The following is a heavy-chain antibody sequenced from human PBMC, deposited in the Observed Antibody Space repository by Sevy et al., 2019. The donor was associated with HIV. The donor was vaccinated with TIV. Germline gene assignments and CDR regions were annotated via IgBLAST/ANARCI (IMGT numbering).Heavy chain of an antibody. J-gene: IGHJ4*02. D-gene: IGHD6-6*01. CDR2: IYSSGSP. V-gene: IGHV4-59*01. CDR1: GDSINLYF. CDR3: ARESIGSVGDFDY. Sequence: SETLSLTCTVSGDSINLYFWSWIRQPPGKGLEWIGYIYSSGSPNYNPSLKSRVTISLGTSKNQFSLKLSSVTAADTAVYYCARESIGSVGDFDYWGQGTLVTVSS.